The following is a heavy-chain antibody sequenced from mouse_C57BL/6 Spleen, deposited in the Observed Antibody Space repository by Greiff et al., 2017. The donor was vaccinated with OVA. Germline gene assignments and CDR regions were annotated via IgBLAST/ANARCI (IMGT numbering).Heavy chain of an antibody. J-gene: IGHJ4*01. Sequence: VQLKESGPELVKPGASVKIPCKASGYTFTDYNMDWVKQSHGKSLEWIGDINPNNGGTIYNQKFKGKATLTVDKSSSTAYMDLRSLTSEDTAVYYCAREDGYYAYYAMDYWGQGTSVTVSS. CDR1: GYTFTDYN. V-gene: IGHV1-18*01. D-gene: IGHD2-3*01. CDR2: INPNNGGT. CDR3: AREDGYYAYYAMDY.